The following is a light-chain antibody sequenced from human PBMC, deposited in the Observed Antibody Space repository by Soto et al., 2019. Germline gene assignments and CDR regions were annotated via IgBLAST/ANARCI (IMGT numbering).Light chain of an antibody. CDR3: SSYTSDSSYV. Sequence: QSVLTQPASVSGTAGQSITISCTVTSSDVGLYDYVSWYQQHPGKAPQLMIYAVSNRPSGVSNRFSASKSGNTASLFISGLQAEDEADYYCSSYTSDSSYVFGSGTKVTVL. CDR2: AVS. V-gene: IGLV2-14*01. CDR1: SSDVGLYDY. J-gene: IGLJ1*01.